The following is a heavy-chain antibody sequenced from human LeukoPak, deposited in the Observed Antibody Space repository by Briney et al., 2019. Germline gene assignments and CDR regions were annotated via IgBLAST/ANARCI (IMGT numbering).Heavy chain of an antibody. CDR3: ARVPGGYYDSSGYYSPWSAFDI. D-gene: IGHD3-22*01. CDR2: IYYSGST. J-gene: IGHJ3*02. V-gene: IGHV4-39*07. CDR1: GGSISSSSYY. Sequence: SETLSLTCTVSGGSISSSSYYWGWIRQPPGKGLEWIGSIYYSGSTYYNPSLKSRVTISVDTSKNQFSLKLSSVTAADTAVYYCARVPGGYYDSSGYYSPWSAFDIWGQGTMVTVSS.